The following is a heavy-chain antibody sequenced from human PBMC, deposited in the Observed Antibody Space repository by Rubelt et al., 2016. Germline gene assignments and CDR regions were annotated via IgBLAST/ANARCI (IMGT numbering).Heavy chain of an antibody. Sequence: QVQLVQSGAEVKKPGASVKVSCKASGYTFTSYGISWVRQAPGQGLEWMGWINPNSGGSNYAQKFQGWVTMARDTSISTAYMGLGRPRSDDTAGYYCAGAESGGLNWFDPWGQGTLVTVSS. J-gene: IGHJ5*02. D-gene: IGHD3-10*01. CDR3: AGAESGGLNWFDP. CDR2: INPNSGGS. CDR1: GYTFTSYG. V-gene: IGHV1-2*04.